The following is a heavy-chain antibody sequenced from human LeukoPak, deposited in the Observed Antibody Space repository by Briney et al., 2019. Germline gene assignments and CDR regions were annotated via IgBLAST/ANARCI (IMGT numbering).Heavy chain of an antibody. CDR3: ARQAGSYYDILTGQYYYYYMDV. D-gene: IGHD3-9*01. J-gene: IGHJ6*03. CDR1: GYSFTSYW. V-gene: IGHV5-51*01. Sequence: GESLKISCKGSGYSFTSYWIGWVRQMPGKGLEWIGIIYPGDSDTRYSPSFQGQVTISADNSISNAYLQWSSLKASDTAMYYCARQAGSYYDILTGQYYYYYMDVWGKGTTVTVSS. CDR2: IYPGDSDT.